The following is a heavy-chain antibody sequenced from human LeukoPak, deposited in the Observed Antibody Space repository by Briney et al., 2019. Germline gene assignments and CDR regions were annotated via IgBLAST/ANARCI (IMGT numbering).Heavy chain of an antibody. CDR3: ARGATSLSYFDS. CDR1: GGSISTYY. CDR2: IYYSGST. D-gene: IGHD2/OR15-2a*01. V-gene: IGHV4-59*01. J-gene: IGHJ4*02. Sequence: PSETLSLTCTVSGGSISTYYWSWIRQPPGKGLEWIGYIYYSGSTNYNPSLKSRGTISVDTSKNQFSLKLSSATAADTAVYYCARGATSLSYFDSRGQGTLVTVSS.